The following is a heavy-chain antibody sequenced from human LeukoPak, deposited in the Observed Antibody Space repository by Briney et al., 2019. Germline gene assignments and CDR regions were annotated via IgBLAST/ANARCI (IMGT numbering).Heavy chain of an antibody. Sequence: PGGSLRVSCAASGFTFSSYAMSWVRQAPGKGLEWVSAISGSGGSTYYADSVKGRFTISRDNSKNTLYLQMNSLRAEDTAVYYCAKVPAYCGGDCLFDYWGQGTLVTVSS. CDR1: GFTFSSYA. CDR3: AKVPAYCGGDCLFDY. J-gene: IGHJ4*02. D-gene: IGHD2-21*02. CDR2: ISGSGGST. V-gene: IGHV3-23*01.